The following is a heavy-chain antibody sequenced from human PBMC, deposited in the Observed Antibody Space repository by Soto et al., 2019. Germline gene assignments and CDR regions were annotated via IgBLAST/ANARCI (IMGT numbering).Heavy chain of an antibody. J-gene: IGHJ4*02. D-gene: IGHD6-6*01. V-gene: IGHV3-11*01. CDR1: GFTFSDYD. Sequence: QVQLAESGGGLVEPGGYLRISCAASGFTFSDYDMSWIRQSPGKGLEWVSFVSSSGTTMYFADSVKGRFTISRDNAKNSLYLQMNSLRAEDTAVYYCARMGPRAARPSYWGQGILVTVSS. CDR2: VSSSGTTM. CDR3: ARMGPRAARPSY.